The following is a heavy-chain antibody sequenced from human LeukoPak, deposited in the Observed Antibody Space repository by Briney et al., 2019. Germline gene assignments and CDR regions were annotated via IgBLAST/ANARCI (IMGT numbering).Heavy chain of an antibody. J-gene: IGHJ4*02. Sequence: PGGSLRLSCAASGFTFSSYWMSWVRQAPGKGLEWVANIKQDGSEKYYVDSVEGRFTISRDNAKNSLYLQMNSLRAEDTAVYYCARIERTSYYDFWSGYYTCFYFDYWGQGTLVTVSS. CDR2: IKQDGSEK. CDR3: ARIERTSYYDFWSGYYTCFYFDY. V-gene: IGHV3-7*01. CDR1: GFTFSSYW. D-gene: IGHD3-3*01.